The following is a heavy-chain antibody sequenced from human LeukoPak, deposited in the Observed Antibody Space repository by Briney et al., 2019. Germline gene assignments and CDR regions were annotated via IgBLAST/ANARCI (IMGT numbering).Heavy chain of an antibody. Sequence: GGSLRLSCEASGFTFNSYAMHWVRQVPGKGLQWVAFIRYDGSDKYYADSVKGRFTISRDDSKNTLYLQLNSLIPDDMAVYYCARGYGENYLNYWGQGTLVTVST. CDR1: GFTFNSYA. CDR2: IRYDGSDK. D-gene: IGHD4/OR15-4a*01. J-gene: IGHJ4*02. CDR3: ARGYGENYLNY. V-gene: IGHV3-30*02.